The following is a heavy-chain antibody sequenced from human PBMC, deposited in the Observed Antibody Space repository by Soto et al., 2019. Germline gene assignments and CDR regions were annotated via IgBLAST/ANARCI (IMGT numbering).Heavy chain of an antibody. J-gene: IGHJ6*02. Sequence: SETLSLTCAVYGGSFSGYYWNWIRQPPGKGLEWIGEINHSGSTNYNPSLKSRVTISVDTSKNQFSLKLSSVTAADTAVYYCASGESFYGMDVWGQGTTVTVSS. V-gene: IGHV4-34*01. CDR1: GGSFSGYY. D-gene: IGHD3-10*01. CDR2: INHSGST. CDR3: ASGESFYGMDV.